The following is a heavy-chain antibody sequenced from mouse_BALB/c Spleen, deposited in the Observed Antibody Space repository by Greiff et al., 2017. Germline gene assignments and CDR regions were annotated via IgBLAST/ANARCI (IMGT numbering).Heavy chain of an antibody. V-gene: IGHV14-3*02. CDR2: IDPAYGNT. CDR1: GFNIKDTY. CDR3: ARGPLYYGYGYFDV. J-gene: IGHJ1*01. D-gene: IGHD1-1*01. Sequence: VQLQPSGAELVKPGASVKLSCTASGFNIKDTYMHWVKQRPEPGLEWIGRIDPAYGNTKYDPKFQGKATITADTTSNTAYLQLSSLTSEDTAVYYCARGPLYYGYGYFDVWGAGTTVTVSS.